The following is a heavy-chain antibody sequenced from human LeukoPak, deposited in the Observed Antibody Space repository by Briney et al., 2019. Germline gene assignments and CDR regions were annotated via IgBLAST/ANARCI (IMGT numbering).Heavy chain of an antibody. Sequence: ASVKVSCKASGYTFTGYYMHWVRQAPGQGLKWMGWINPNSGGTNYAQKFQGRATMTRDTAISTAYMELNRLRSDDTAVYYCAPRGYNYGSPFFDYWGQGTLVTVSS. D-gene: IGHD5-18*01. V-gene: IGHV1-2*02. CDR2: INPNSGGT. CDR3: APRGYNYGSPFFDY. CDR1: GYTFTGYY. J-gene: IGHJ4*02.